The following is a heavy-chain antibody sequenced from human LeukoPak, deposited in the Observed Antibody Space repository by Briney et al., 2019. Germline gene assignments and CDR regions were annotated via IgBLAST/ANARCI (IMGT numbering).Heavy chain of an antibody. CDR3: ARSGGAVDY. V-gene: IGHV1-2*06. CDR2: INPNSGGT. J-gene: IGHJ4*02. D-gene: IGHD6-25*01. Sequence: GASVKVSCKASGYTFTSYGISWVRQAPGQGLEWMGRINPNSGGTNYAQKFQGRVTMTRDTSISTAYMELSRLRSDDTAVYYCARSGGAVDYWGQVTLVTVSS. CDR1: GYTFTSYG.